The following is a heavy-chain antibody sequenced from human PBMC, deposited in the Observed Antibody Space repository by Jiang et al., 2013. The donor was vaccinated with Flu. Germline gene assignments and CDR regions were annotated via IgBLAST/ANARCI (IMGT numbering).Heavy chain of an antibody. D-gene: IGHD3-22*01. V-gene: IGHV3-23*01. CDR3: AKLGDYFDSSAFFDH. CDR2: VSGGGEST. CDR1: GVTFSSYA. Sequence: QLLESGGDLVQPGGSLRLSCSASGVTFSSYAMSWVRQAPGKGLEWVASVSGGGESTYNADSVKGRFTVSRDNSKNTLFLRMSSLRVDDTAVYYCAKLGDYFDSSAFFDHWGLGTLVTVSS. J-gene: IGHJ4*02.